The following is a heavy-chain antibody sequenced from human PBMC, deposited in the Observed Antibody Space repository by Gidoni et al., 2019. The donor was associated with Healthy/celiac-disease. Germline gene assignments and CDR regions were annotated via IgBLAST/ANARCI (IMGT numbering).Heavy chain of an antibody. V-gene: IGHV3-21*01. Sequence: EVQLVESGGGLVKPGGSLRLSCAASGFTFSSYSMNWVRQAPGKGLEWVSSISGSTSYIYYADSVKGRFTISRDSAKNSLYLQMNSLRAEDTAVYYCARDFYGDYSFDYWGQGTLVTVSS. CDR3: ARDFYGDYSFDY. J-gene: IGHJ4*02. CDR2: ISGSTSYI. CDR1: GFTFSSYS. D-gene: IGHD4-17*01.